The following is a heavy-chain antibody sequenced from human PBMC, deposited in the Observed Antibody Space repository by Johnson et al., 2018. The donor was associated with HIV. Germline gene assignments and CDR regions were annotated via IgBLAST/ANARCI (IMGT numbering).Heavy chain of an antibody. Sequence: VQLVESGGGVVQPGRSLRLSCAASGFTVSTNYMNWVRQAPGKGLEWVSVIYTADNRNYADSVKGRFSISRDNSKNTLSLQMISLRADDTTVYYCAIGRGEFPRHAFDIWGQGTMVTVSS. CDR2: IYTADNR. J-gene: IGHJ3*02. CDR3: AIGRGEFPRHAFDI. D-gene: IGHD3-10*01. V-gene: IGHV3-66*01. CDR1: GFTVSTNY.